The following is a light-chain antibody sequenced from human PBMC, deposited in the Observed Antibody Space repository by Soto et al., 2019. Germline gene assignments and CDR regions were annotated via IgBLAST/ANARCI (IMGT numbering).Light chain of an antibody. CDR1: NIGSRS. CDR3: QVWDTGRDRFAV. V-gene: IGLV3-21*01. CDR2: YDS. J-gene: IGLJ7*01. Sequence: SYELTQPPSVSLAPGKTATITCGGNNIGSRSVHWYQQKPGQAPVLVINYDSDRPSGIPERFSGSNSGNTATLTISRVEAGDEADYYRQVWDTGRDRFAVFGGGTQLTVL.